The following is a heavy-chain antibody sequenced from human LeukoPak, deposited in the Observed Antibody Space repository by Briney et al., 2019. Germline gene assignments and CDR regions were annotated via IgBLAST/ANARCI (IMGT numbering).Heavy chain of an antibody. CDR3: ARARGDYYDGSGPYKTFDY. V-gene: IGHV4-30-4*01. CDR2: IYYSGST. J-gene: IGHJ4*02. D-gene: IGHD3-22*01. CDR1: GGSISSGDYY. Sequence: SQTLSLTCTVSGGSISSGDYYWSWIRQPPGEGLEWIGYIYYSGSTYYNRSLKGRVTISVDTSKNQFSLKLSSVTAADTAVYYCARARGDYYDGSGPYKTFDYWGQGALVTVSS.